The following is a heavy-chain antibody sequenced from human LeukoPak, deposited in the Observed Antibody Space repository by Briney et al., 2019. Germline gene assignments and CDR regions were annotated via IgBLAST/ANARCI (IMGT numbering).Heavy chain of an antibody. CDR3: ARAVGADPDYYYYYMDV. D-gene: IGHD1-26*01. J-gene: IGHJ6*03. CDR1: GGSISSYY. Sequence: SETLSLTCTVSGGSISSYYWSWIRQPPGKGLEWVGYIYYSGSTNYNPSLKSRVTISVDTSKNQFSLKLSSVTAADTAVYYCARAVGADPDYYYYYMDVWGKGTTVTISS. CDR2: IYYSGST. V-gene: IGHV4-59*01.